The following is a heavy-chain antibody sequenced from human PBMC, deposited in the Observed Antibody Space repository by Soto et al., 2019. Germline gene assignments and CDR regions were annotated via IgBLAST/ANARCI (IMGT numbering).Heavy chain of an antibody. V-gene: IGHV1-18*04. CDR2: ISAYNGNT. CDR3: ARDFASGTTHFDF. CDR1: GYTFSSYG. J-gene: IGHJ4*02. D-gene: IGHD1-1*01. Sequence: QVQLVQSGAEVKKPGASVKVSCKATGYTFSSYGISWVRQAPGQGLEWMGWISAYNGNTDYPQKVQGRVTMTTDTSTSTAYMELRSLRSDDTAVYYCARDFASGTTHFDFWGQGTLVTVSS.